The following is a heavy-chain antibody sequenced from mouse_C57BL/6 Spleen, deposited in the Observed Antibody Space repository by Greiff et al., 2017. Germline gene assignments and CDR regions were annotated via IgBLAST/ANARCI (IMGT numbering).Heavy chain of an antibody. D-gene: IGHD4-1*01. CDR1: GFTFSDFY. CDR3: ARDKGLGLDY. Sequence: DVKLVESGGGLVQSGRSLRLSCATSGFTFSDFYMEWVRQAPGKGLEWIAASRNKANDYTTEYSASVKGRFIVSRDTSQSILYLQMNALRAEDTAIYYCARDKGLGLDYWGQGTTLTVSS. V-gene: IGHV7-1*01. J-gene: IGHJ2*01. CDR2: SRNKANDYTT.